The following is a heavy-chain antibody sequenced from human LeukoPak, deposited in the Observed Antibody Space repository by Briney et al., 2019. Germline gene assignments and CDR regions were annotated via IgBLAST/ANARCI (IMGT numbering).Heavy chain of an antibody. V-gene: IGHV6-1*01. J-gene: IGHJ3*02. Sequence: SQTLSLTCAISGDSVSSNSAAWNWIRQSPSRGLEWLGRTYYRSKWYNDYAVSVKSRITINPDTSKNQFSLQLNSVTPEDTAVXXXXXXITGTTGVYAFDIWGQGTMVTVSS. CDR1: GDSVSSNSAA. CDR2: TYYRSKWYN. D-gene: IGHD1-20*01. CDR3: XXXITGTTGVYAFDI.